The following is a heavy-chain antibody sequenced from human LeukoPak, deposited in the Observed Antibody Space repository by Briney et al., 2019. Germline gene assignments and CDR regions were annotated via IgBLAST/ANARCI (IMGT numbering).Heavy chain of an antibody. J-gene: IGHJ4*02. CDR1: GITFSSSG. CDR3: ARDLSGKYYIAY. CDR2: IGYNGLNK. V-gene: IGHV3-30*02. D-gene: IGHD1-20*01. Sequence: GGSLRLSCAASGITFSSSGMHWVRQAPGEGLEWVAYIGYNGLNKYYTDSVKGRFTISRDDSKNTVLLQMSSLRAADTALYSCARDLSGKYYIAYWGQGTLVTVSS.